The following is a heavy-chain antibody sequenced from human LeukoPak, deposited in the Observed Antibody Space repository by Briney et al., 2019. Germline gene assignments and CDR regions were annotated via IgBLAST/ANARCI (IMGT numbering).Heavy chain of an antibody. J-gene: IGHJ4*02. CDR2: ISTSSSYI. CDR1: GFTFSTYS. Sequence: GGCLRLSCAASGFTFSTYSMNWVRQAPGKGLEWVSYISTSSSYIHYADSVKGRFTISRDNAKNSLYLQMNSLRAEDTAVYYCARDGAVLRYFDWLPPVGNFDYWGQGTLVTVSS. V-gene: IGHV3-21*01. CDR3: ARDGAVLRYFDWLPPVGNFDY. D-gene: IGHD3-9*01.